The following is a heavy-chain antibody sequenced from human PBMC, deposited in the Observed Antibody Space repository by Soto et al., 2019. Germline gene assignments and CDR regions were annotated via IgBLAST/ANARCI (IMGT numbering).Heavy chain of an antibody. J-gene: IGHJ6*03. CDR2: MNPQTGNT. D-gene: IGHD1-26*01. CDR3: GRLSEERRSSNYCSFYMDV. V-gene: IGHV1-8*01. Sequence: QVQLVQSGSEGKEPGASMKISCQASGYTFTRYDITWVRQATGQGLEWMGWMNPQTGNTAYAEKFQGRVTMTRSTSINTAYMELSGLRSEATPVYYCGRLSEERRSSNYCSFYMDVWGKGSTVTVSS. CDR1: GYTFTRYD.